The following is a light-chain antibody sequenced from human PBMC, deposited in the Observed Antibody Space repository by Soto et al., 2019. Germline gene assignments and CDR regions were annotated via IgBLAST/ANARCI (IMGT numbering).Light chain of an antibody. CDR2: STN. V-gene: IGLV8-61*01. CDR1: SGSVSTSYY. CDR3: VLYMGTACV. Sequence: QAVVTHEPSFSLSPGGTVTLTCGLSSGSVSTSYYPRWYQQTPGQAPRTLIYSTNTRSSGVPDRFSDSILGNKAALTITGAQADDESDYNSVLYMGTACVVGGGTKVTGL. J-gene: IGLJ3*02.